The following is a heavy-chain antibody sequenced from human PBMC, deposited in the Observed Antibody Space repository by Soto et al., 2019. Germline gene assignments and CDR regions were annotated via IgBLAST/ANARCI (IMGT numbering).Heavy chain of an antibody. CDR2: IYPGDSDT. J-gene: IGHJ5*02. Sequence: GESLKISCTGVGYSFTSYWIGWVRQMPGKGLEWMGIIYPGDSDTRYSPSFQGQVTISADKSITTAYLQWNSLKASDTAMYYCARGYCTTTICDPWFDPWGQGTLVTVSS. V-gene: IGHV5-51*01. CDR1: GYSFTSYW. D-gene: IGHD2-2*01. CDR3: ARGYCTTTICDPWFDP.